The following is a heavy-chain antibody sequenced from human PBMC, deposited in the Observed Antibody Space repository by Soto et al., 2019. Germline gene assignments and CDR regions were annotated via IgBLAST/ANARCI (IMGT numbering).Heavy chain of an antibody. V-gene: IGHV1-18*01. CDR1: GYTFTSYG. D-gene: IGHD6-13*01. CDR3: ARFQKSPEALWQQLADGTGGEGWFDP. J-gene: IGHJ5*02. Sequence: QVQLVQSGAEVKKPGASVKVSCKASGYTFTSYGISWVRQAPGQGLEWMGWISAYNGNTNYAQKLQGNVTMTTDTSPSTAYMELRSLRSDDTAVYYCARFQKSPEALWQQLADGTGGEGWFDPWGQGTLVTVSS. CDR2: ISAYNGNT.